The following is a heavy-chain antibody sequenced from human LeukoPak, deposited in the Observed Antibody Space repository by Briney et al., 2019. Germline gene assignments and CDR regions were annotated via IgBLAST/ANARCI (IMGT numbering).Heavy chain of an antibody. CDR2: ISSSGSTI. CDR1: GFTFSDYY. CDR3: ARGRLEAPHDAFDI. V-gene: IGHV3-11*01. Sequence: PGGSLRLSCAASGFTFSDYYMSWIRQAPGKGLEWVSYISSSGSTIYYADSVKGRFTISRDNAKNSLYLKMNSLRAEDTAVYYCARGRLEAPHDAFDIWGQGTMVTVSS. J-gene: IGHJ3*02. D-gene: IGHD1-1*01.